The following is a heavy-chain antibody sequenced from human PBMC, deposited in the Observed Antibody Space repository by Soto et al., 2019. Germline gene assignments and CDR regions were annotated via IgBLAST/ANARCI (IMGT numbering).Heavy chain of an antibody. Sequence: GESLKVSWKGSGYSFTNYWISLVRQMPEKGLEWMGRIDPTDSYTNYSPSFQCHFTISAYPSILTAYLQWSSLKGSDPAMYYCASHSRYSRGWPALDYWGQGTLVTVSS. CDR3: ASHSRYSRGWPALDY. CDR2: IDPTDSYT. J-gene: IGHJ4*02. CDR1: GYSFTNYW. D-gene: IGHD6-19*01. V-gene: IGHV5-10-1*01.